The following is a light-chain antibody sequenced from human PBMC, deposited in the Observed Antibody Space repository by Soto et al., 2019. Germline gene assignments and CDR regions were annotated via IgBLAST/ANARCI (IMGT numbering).Light chain of an antibody. CDR1: QSVSSY. CDR2: DAS. V-gene: IGKV3-11*01. J-gene: IGKJ1*01. Sequence: EIVLTQSQATLSLSPGERATLSCRASQSVSSYLAWYQQKPGQAPRLLIYDASNRATGIPARFSGSGSGTDFTLTISSLEPEDFAVYYCQQRGNWWTFGQGTKVEIK. CDR3: QQRGNWWT.